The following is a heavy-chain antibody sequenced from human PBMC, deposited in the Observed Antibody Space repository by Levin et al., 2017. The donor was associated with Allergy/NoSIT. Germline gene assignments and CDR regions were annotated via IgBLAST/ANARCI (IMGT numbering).Heavy chain of an antibody. V-gene: IGHV3-74*01. Sequence: GESLKISCAASGFTFSSYWMHWVRQAPGKGLVWVSRINSDGSSTSYADSVKGRFTISRDNAKNTLYLQMNSLRAEDTAVYYCARDNIAAADPFDYWGQGTLVTVSS. J-gene: IGHJ4*02. CDR2: INSDGSST. D-gene: IGHD6-13*01. CDR3: ARDNIAAADPFDY. CDR1: GFTFSSYW.